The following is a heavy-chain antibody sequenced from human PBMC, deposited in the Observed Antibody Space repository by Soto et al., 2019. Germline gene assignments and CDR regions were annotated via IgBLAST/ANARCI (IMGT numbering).Heavy chain of an antibody. D-gene: IGHD3-3*01. CDR2: IYWSDDK. J-gene: IGHJ4*02. Sequence: SGPTLVNPTQTLTLTCTFSGFSLSTRGVAVGWIRQPPGKALEWLALIYWSDDKRYNPSLRSRLTITKDTSKKRVVLTMTNLDPVDTATYYCAHSQLAFNDFSIQTWGQGTLVTVSS. CDR1: GFSLSTRGVA. V-gene: IGHV2-5*01. CDR3: AHSQLAFNDFSIQT.